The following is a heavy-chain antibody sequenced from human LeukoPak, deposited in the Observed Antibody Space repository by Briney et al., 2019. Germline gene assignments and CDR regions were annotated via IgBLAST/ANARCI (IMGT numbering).Heavy chain of an antibody. V-gene: IGHV3-21*01. D-gene: IGHD3-10*01. CDR3: ARSKAVIFDY. CDR1: GFTFSTYS. Sequence: GGSLRLSCAASGFTFSTYSMNWVRQAPGKGLGWVASIRSGTNYMYYADSVQGRFSISRDNAKTSLFLHMNSLRDEDTAVYYCARSKAVIFDYWGQGTLVTVSS. CDR2: IRSGTNYM. J-gene: IGHJ4*02.